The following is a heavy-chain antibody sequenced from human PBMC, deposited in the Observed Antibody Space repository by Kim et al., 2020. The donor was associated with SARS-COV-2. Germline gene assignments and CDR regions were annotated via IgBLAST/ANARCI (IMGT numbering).Heavy chain of an antibody. Sequence: ASVKFSCKASGYTFTGYYMHWVRQAPGQGLEWMGWINPNSGGTNYAQKFQGWVTMTRDTSISTAYMELSRLRSDDTAVYYCARGSTVVTPAEYFQHWGQGTLVTVSS. J-gene: IGHJ1*01. D-gene: IGHD2-21*02. CDR2: INPNSGGT. CDR1: GYTFTGYY. CDR3: ARGSTVVTPAEYFQH. V-gene: IGHV1-2*04.